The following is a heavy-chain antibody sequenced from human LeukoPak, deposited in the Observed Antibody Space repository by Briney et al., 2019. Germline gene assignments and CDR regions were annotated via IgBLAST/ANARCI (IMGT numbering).Heavy chain of an antibody. CDR1: GFIVSNNY. CDR2: IYSGGST. J-gene: IGHJ4*02. V-gene: IGHV3-53*01. D-gene: IGHD4-17*01. CDR3: ATVAEFGDYYFDY. Sequence: GGSLRLSCAASGFIVSNNYMSWVRQAPGKGPEWVSVIYSGGSTYYADSVKGRFTISRDNSKNTLFLQMDSLRAEDTAVYYCATVAEFGDYYFDYWGQGTLVTVSS.